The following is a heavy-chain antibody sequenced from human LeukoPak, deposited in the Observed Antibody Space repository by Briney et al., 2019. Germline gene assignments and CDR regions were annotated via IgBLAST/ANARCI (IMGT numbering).Heavy chain of an antibody. CDR1: GYSFTSYW. D-gene: IGHD3-10*01. CDR3: ARQAGLWFGELFVDV. V-gene: IGHV5-51*01. CDR2: IYPGDSDT. J-gene: IGHJ6*02. Sequence: GESLKISCKGSGYSFTSYWIGWVRQMPGKGPEWMGIIYPGDSDTRYSPSFQGQVTISADKSISTAYLQWSSLKASDTAMYYCARQAGLWFGELFVDVWGQGTTVTVSS.